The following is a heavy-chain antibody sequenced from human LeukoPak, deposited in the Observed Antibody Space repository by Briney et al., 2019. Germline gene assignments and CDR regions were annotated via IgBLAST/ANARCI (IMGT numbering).Heavy chain of an antibody. Sequence: SETLSLTCTVSGGSISSSSYYRVWIRHPPGEGLEWIGSIHYSGSTYYNPSLKGRVTISVDTSKKQFSLKLSLVTGADTAGYYRARHSSTLRHFDYWGQGNLVTASS. CDR3: ARHSSTLRHFDY. CDR1: GGSISSSSYY. J-gene: IGHJ4*02. CDR2: IHYSGST. V-gene: IGHV4-39*01. D-gene: IGHD5-12*01.